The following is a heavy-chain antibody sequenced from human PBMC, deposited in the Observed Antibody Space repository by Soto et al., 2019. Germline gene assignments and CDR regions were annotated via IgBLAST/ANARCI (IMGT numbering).Heavy chain of an antibody. CDR1: GFTFSDYA. V-gene: IGHV3-23*01. J-gene: IGHJ3*02. Sequence: PGGSLRLSCTASGFTFSDYAMHWVRQAPGKGLEWVSSIKASAEHHADSVTGRFSISRDNSKNTLYVQMNNLRAEDTAVYYCAKDGGRLFNEFETWGQGTMVTVSS. CDR3: AKDGGRLFNEFET. D-gene: IGHD2-15*01. CDR2: IKASAE.